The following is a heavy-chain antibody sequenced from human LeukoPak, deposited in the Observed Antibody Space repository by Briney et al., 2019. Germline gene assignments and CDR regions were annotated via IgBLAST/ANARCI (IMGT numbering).Heavy chain of an antibody. J-gene: IGHJ4*02. CDR3: ARDMNYYDSSGYYY. CDR2: ISSSSSYI. D-gene: IGHD3-22*01. CDR1: GFTFSSYS. Sequence: GGSLRLSCAASGFTFSSYSMNWVRQAPGKGLEWVSSISSSSSYIYYADSVKGRFTISRDNSKNTLYLQMNSLRAEDTAVYYCARDMNYYDSSGYYYWGQGTLVTVSS. V-gene: IGHV3-21*01.